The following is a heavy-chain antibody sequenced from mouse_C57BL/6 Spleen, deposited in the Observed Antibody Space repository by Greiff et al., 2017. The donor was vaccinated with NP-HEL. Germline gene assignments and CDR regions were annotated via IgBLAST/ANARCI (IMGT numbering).Heavy chain of an antibody. CDR2: IDPSDSYT. V-gene: IGHV1-69*01. CDR3: ASSQATGAMDY. Sequence: QVQLQQPGAELVMPGASVKLSCKASGYTFTSYWMHWVKQRPGQGLEWIGEIDPSDSYTNYNQKFKGKSTLTVDKSSSTAYMQLSSLTSEDSAVYDCASSQATGAMDYWGQGTSVTVSS. D-gene: IGHD3-2*02. CDR1: GYTFTSYW. J-gene: IGHJ4*01.